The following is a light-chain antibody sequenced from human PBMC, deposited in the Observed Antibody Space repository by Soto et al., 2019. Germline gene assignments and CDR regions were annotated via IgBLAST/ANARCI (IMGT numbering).Light chain of an antibody. J-gene: IGKJ3*01. CDR1: QSISSY. V-gene: IGKV3-11*01. CDR3: HQRSTWPFT. Sequence: EIVLTQSPATLSLSPGERATLSCRASQSISSYLAWYQQKPDQAPRLLIYDASNRATGIPARFSGSGSVTDFTLTIRSLEPEDFAVYYCHQRSTWPFTFGPGTKVDIK. CDR2: DAS.